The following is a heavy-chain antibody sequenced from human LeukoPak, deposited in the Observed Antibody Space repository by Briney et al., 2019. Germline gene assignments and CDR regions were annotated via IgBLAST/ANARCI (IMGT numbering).Heavy chain of an antibody. J-gene: IGHJ4*02. CDR2: IYTSGST. CDR3: ARDPNSVL. CDR1: DGSISGYY. Sequence: PSETLSLTCTVSDGSISGYYWSWIRQPAGRGLEWLGRIYTSGSTNYNPSLKSRVTISLDTSKNQFSLKLSSVTAADTAVYYCARDPNSVLWGQGTLVTVSS. D-gene: IGHD4-23*01. V-gene: IGHV4-4*07.